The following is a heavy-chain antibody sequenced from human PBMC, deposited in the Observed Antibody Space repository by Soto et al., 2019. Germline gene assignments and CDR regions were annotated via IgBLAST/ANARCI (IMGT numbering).Heavy chain of an antibody. J-gene: IGHJ4*02. V-gene: IGHV1-46*01. D-gene: IGHD3-16*02. CDR2: INPSGGST. CDR3: ARDVSRSDYDYVWGSYRSYTFDY. CDR1: GYTFTSYY. Sequence: ASVKVSCKASGYTFTSYYMHWVRQAPGQGLEWMGIINPSGGSTSYAQKFQGRVTMTRDTSTSTVYMELSSLRSEDTAVYYCARDVSRSDYDYVWGSYRSYTFDYWGQGTMVTVYS.